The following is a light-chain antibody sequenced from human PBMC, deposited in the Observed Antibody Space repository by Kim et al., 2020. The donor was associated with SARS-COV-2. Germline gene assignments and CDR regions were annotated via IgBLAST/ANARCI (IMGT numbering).Light chain of an antibody. Sequence: SVSPGQTASITCSGDKWGDKYACWYQQKPGQSPVLVIYQDSKRPSGIPERFSGSNSGNTATLTISGTQAMDEADYYCQAWDSSPYVFGTGTKVTVL. J-gene: IGLJ1*01. CDR1: KWGDKY. V-gene: IGLV3-1*01. CDR2: QDS. CDR3: QAWDSSPYV.